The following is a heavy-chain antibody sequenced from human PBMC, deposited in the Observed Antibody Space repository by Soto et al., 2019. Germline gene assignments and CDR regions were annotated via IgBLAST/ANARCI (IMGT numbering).Heavy chain of an antibody. D-gene: IGHD2-2*01. Sequence: QVQLVESRGGVVQPGRSLRLSCAASGFSLRSYAMHWVRQAPGKGLEWVAVMSYDGSDKDYADSVKGRFTISRDNSKNTLYLQLSSLRAEDTAVYYCARARLDTPALEYWGQGTLVTVFS. V-gene: IGHV3-30-3*01. CDR3: ARARLDTPALEY. CDR2: MSYDGSDK. J-gene: IGHJ4*02. CDR1: GFSLRSYA.